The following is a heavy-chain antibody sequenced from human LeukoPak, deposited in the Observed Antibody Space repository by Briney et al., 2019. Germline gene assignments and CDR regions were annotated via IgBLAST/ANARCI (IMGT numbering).Heavy chain of an antibody. V-gene: IGHV3-23*01. CDR1: GFTFSSYA. Sequence: QAGGSLRLSCAASGFTFSSYAMSWVRQAPGKGLEWVSVISGSGANSYYADPVKGRFTISRDNSKNTLYLQMNSLRAEDTAVYYCAKGPAAAGRRNWFDPWGQGTLVTVPS. D-gene: IGHD6-13*01. J-gene: IGHJ5*02. CDR2: ISGSGANS. CDR3: AKGPAAAGRRNWFDP.